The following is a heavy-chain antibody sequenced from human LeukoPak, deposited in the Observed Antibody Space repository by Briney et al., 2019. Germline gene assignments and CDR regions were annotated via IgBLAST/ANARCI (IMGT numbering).Heavy chain of an antibody. CDR3: ARSADRSGYFREITLYYFDY. J-gene: IGHJ4*02. D-gene: IGHD3-22*01. CDR2: ISNRGSTI. V-gene: IGHV3-11*01. Sequence: PGGSLRLSCAASGFTFSDFYMTWIRQAPGKGLEWVSYISNRGSTIHYADSVRGRLTISRDNAKKSLYLQMNSLRAEDTAVYYCARSADRSGYFREITLYYFDYWGQGTLVTVSS. CDR1: GFTFSDFY.